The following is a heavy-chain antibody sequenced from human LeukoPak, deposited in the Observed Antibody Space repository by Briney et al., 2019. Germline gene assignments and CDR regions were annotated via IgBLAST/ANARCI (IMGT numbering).Heavy chain of an antibody. V-gene: IGHV3-30*18. CDR2: ISYDGSNK. CDR1: GFTFSSYG. Sequence: QTGGSLRLSCAASGFTFSSYGMHWVRQAPGKGLEWVAVISYDGSNKYYADSVKGRFTISRDNSENTLYLQMNSLRAEDTAVYYCAKDGGVAVAVYFDYWGQGTLVTVSS. J-gene: IGHJ4*02. D-gene: IGHD6-19*01. CDR3: AKDGGVAVAVYFDY.